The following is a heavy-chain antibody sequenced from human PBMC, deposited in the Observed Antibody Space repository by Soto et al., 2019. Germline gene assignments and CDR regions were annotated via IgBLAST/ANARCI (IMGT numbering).Heavy chain of an antibody. V-gene: IGHV3-33*01. D-gene: IGHD1-26*01. Sequence: QVQLVESGGGVVQPGRSLRLSCAASGFTFSSYGMHWVRQAPGKGLEWVAVIWYDGSNKYYADSVKGRFTISRDNSKNPGEPQMDRPRGGDPAVFYRARGGTGVLDFWGPGTLGNVAS. J-gene: IGHJ4*01. CDR2: IWYDGSNK. CDR1: GFTFSSYG. CDR3: ARGGTGVLDF.